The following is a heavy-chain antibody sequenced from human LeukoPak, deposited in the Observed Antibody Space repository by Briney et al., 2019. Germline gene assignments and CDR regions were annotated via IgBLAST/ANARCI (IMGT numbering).Heavy chain of an antibody. D-gene: IGHD3-16*01. J-gene: IGHJ4*02. V-gene: IGHV3-7*05. CDR3: ARDATPPGIIFDY. CDR2: INQDGSEK. Sequence: GGSLRLSCEVSGFTFSSFWMNWVRQALGKGLEWVANINQDGSEKWYVDSVKGRFTISRDNAKNSVFLQMNSLRAEDTAVYYCARDATPPGIIFDYWGQGTLVTVSS. CDR1: GFTFSSFW.